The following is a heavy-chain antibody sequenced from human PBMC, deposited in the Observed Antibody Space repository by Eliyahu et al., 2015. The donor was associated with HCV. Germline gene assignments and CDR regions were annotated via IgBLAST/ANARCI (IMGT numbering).Heavy chain of an antibody. V-gene: IGHV4-59*01. J-gene: IGHJ5*02. CDR2: IHYSGST. CDR3: ASGGGGIAVTGTGGWFDP. D-gene: IGHD6-19*01. Sequence: QVQLQESGPGLVKPSETLSLTCTVSGGSIXTYYWXWIRQPPGKGLEWIGYIHYSGSTNYNPSLKSRVTISLDTSKNQFSLNLTSVTAADTAMYYCASGGGGIAVTGTGGWFDPWGQGTLVTVSS. CDR1: GGSIXTYY.